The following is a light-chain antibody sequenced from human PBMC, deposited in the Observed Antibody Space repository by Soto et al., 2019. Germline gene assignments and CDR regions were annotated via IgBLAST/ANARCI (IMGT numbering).Light chain of an antibody. CDR1: SSNIGAGYD. J-gene: IGLJ1*01. CDR2: GNS. V-gene: IGLV1-40*01. CDR3: QSYDSSLSGYV. Sequence: QSVLTQPPSVSGAPGQKVTISCTGSSSNIGAGYDVNWYQQLPGTAPKLLIHGNSNRPSGVPDRFSGPKSGTSASLAITGLQAEDEADYFCQSYDSSLSGYVFGTGTKVTVL.